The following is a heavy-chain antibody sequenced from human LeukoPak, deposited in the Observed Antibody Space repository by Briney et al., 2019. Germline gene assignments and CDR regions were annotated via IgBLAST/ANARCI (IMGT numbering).Heavy chain of an antibody. J-gene: IGHJ5*02. CDR1: GGSFSGYY. D-gene: IGHD3-10*01. CDR3: ARDRANYYGSGSYSSWFDP. V-gene: IGHV4-34*01. Sequence: PSETLSLTCAVYGGSFSGYYWSWIRQPPGKGLEWIGEINHSGSTNYNPSLKSRVTISVDTSKNQFSLKLSSVTAADTAVYYCARDRANYYGSGSYSSWFDPWGQGTLVTVSS. CDR2: INHSGST.